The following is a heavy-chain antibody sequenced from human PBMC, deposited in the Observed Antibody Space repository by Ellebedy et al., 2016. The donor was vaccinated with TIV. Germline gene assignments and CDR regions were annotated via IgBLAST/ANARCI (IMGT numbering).Heavy chain of an antibody. J-gene: IGHJ4*02. V-gene: IGHV1-2*02. Sequence: ASVKVSCXASGYTFTGYYMHWVRQAPGQGLEWMGWINPNSGGTNYAQKFQGRVTMTRDTSISTAYMELSSLRSEDTAVYYCAAGVAVAGTAGDYWGQGTLVTVSS. D-gene: IGHD6-19*01. CDR1: GYTFTGYY. CDR3: AAGVAVAGTAGDY. CDR2: INPNSGGT.